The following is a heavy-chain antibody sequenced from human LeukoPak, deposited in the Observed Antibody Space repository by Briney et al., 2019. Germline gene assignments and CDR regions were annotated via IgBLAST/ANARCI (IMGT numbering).Heavy chain of an antibody. J-gene: IGHJ4*02. V-gene: IGHV4-39*01. CDR1: GGSFSSYY. Sequence: PSETLSLTCAVYGGSFSSYYWGWIRQPPGKGLEWIGSVYYSGGTYYHPSLKSRVTISVDTSKNQFSLRLSSVTAADTAVYYCARHTYYYTSGTFFFGYWGQGTLVTVSS. D-gene: IGHD3-10*01. CDR2: VYYSGGT. CDR3: ARHTYYYTSGTFFFGY.